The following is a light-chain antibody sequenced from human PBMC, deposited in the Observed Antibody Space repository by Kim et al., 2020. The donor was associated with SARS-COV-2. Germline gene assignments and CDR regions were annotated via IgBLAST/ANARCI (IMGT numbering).Light chain of an antibody. CDR3: QQYGSSVWT. V-gene: IGKV3D-20*01. CDR1: HSVTSNY. Sequence: EIVLTQSPATLSLSLVERATLSCGASHSVTSNYLAWYQQKPGLAPRLLIYDASSRATGIPDRFSGSGSGRDFTLTISRLEPEDFAVYYCQQYGSSVWTFGQGTKVDIK. J-gene: IGKJ1*01. CDR2: DAS.